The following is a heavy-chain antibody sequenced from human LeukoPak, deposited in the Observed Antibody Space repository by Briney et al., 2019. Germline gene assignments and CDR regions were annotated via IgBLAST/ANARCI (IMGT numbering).Heavy chain of an antibody. CDR3: ARDGIDDFNFVYFDL. J-gene: IGHJ4*02. Sequence: PGASLKLSCEGSGYSFSTYNMHWVRQAPGKGLEWVATISSTSTYTYYGDSMKGRSTISRDNARNSLFLQMSSLRVEDTAIYYCARDGIDDFNFVYFDLWGKGALVTVSS. D-gene: IGHD5-24*01. V-gene: IGHV3-21*06. CDR2: ISSTSTYT. CDR1: GYSFSTYN.